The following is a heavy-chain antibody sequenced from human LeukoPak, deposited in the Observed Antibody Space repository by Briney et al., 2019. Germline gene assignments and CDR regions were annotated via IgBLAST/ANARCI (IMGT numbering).Heavy chain of an antibody. J-gene: IGHJ6*04. CDR1: GFTFSSYG. Sequence: GGSLRLSCAASGFTFSSYGMHWVRQAPGKGLEWVAAISYDESNQSYADSVKGRFTISRGNSKNTLYLQMNSLRAEDTAVYYCAKARPTYMFRGVPLDVWGKGTTVTVSS. CDR3: AKARPTYMFRGVPLDV. V-gene: IGHV3-30*18. D-gene: IGHD3-10*01. CDR2: ISYDESNQ.